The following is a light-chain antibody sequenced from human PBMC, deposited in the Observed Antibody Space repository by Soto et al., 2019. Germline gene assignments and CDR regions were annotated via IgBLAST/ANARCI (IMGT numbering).Light chain of an antibody. CDR2: DAS. V-gene: IGKV1-13*02. CDR1: QGISSA. J-gene: IGKJ4*01. Sequence: AIQLTQSPSSLSASVGDRVTITCRASQGISSALAWYQHKSGKPPKSLIYDASSLESGVPSRFSGTGSGTDFTLTISSLQTEDFATYYRQQFNSYPLSFGGGTKVDIK. CDR3: QQFNSYPLS.